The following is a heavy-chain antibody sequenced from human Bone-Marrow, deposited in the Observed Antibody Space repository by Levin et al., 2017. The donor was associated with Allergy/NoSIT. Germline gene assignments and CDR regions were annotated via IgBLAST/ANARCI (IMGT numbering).Heavy chain of an antibody. Sequence: SETLSLTCSVSGGSIPSSNYYGGWVRQPPGKGLEWIGSMYYDGSTYYNPSVQSRVSISVDTSNNQFSLILRSVTAAETAIYYCARFLAFDHTIDVWGQGTTVIVSS. CDR1: GGSIPSSNYY. V-gene: IGHV4-39*07. J-gene: IGHJ6*02. CDR2: MYYDGST. CDR3: ARFLAFDHTIDV. D-gene: IGHD1-14*01.